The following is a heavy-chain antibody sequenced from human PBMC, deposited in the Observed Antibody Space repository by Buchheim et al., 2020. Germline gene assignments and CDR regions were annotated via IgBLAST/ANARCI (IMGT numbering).Heavy chain of an antibody. D-gene: IGHD1-7*01. CDR3: ASTGTTGFYYYYMDV. V-gene: IGHV3-48*01. CDR1: GFTFSSYS. J-gene: IGHJ6*03. Sequence: EVQLVESGGGLVQPGGSLRLSCAASGFTFSSYSMNWVRQAPGKGLEWVSYISSSSSTIYYADSVKGRFTISRDNAMNSLYLQMNSLRAEDTAVYYCASTGTTGFYYYYMDVWGKGTT. CDR2: ISSSSSTI.